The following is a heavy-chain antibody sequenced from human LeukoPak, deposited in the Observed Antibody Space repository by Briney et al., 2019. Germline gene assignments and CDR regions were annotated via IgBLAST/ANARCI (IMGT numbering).Heavy chain of an antibody. CDR3: ARYSGLLESTDY. CDR1: GGSISSGGHY. CDR2: ISSTGST. J-gene: IGHJ4*02. D-gene: IGHD3-22*01. Sequence: SETLSLTCTVSGGSISSGGHYWSWIRQPAGKGLEYLGRISSTGSTNYNPSLRSRVTISADTSKNHFSLKLTSVTAADTAVYYCARYSGLLESTDYWGQGTLVTVSS. V-gene: IGHV4-61*02.